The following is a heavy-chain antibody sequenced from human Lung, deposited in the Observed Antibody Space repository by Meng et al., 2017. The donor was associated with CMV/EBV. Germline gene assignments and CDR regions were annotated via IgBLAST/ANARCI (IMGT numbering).Heavy chain of an antibody. V-gene: IGHV3-66*02. CDR3: ARDQGRGYSYGQAYYYGMDV. J-gene: IGHJ6*02. CDR2: IYSGGST. CDR1: EFTVSSNY. Sequence: GEXXKISCAASEFTVSSNYMSWVRQAPGKGLEWVSVIYSGGSTYYADSVKGRFTISRDNSKNTLYLQMNSLRAEDTAVYYCARDQGRGYSYGQAYYYGMDVXGQGXTVTVSS. D-gene: IGHD5-18*01.